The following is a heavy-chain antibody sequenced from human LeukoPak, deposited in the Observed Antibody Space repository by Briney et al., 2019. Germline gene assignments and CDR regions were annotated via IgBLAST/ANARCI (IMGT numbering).Heavy chain of an antibody. CDR1: GGSISSGDYY. Sequence: SETLSLTCIVSGGSISSGDYYWSWIRQPPGKGLEWIGYIYGSGSTYYNPSLKSRVTISIDTSKNQFSLKLRSVTAADTAVYYCARDCSSTGCPWGQGTMVTVSS. CDR2: IYGSGST. J-gene: IGHJ3*01. CDR3: ARDCSSTGCP. D-gene: IGHD2-2*01. V-gene: IGHV4-30-4*01.